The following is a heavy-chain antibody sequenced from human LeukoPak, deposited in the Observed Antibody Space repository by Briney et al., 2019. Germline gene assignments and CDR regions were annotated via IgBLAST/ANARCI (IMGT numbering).Heavy chain of an antibody. CDR3: ARSGATVTAYYWYYGMDV. V-gene: IGHV1-18*04. CDR2: ISAYNGNT. CDR1: GYTFTSYG. Sequence: ASVKVSCKASGYTFTSYGISWVRQAPGQGLEWMGWISAYNGNTNYAQKLQGRVTMTTDTSTSTAYMELRSLRSDDTAVYYCARSGATVTAYYWYYGMDVWGKGTTVTVSS. D-gene: IGHD4-17*01. J-gene: IGHJ6*04.